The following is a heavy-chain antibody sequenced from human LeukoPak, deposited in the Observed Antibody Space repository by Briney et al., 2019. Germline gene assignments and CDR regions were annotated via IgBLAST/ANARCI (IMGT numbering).Heavy chain of an antibody. J-gene: IGHJ4*02. D-gene: IGHD3-3*01. CDR2: IRYDGSNK. Sequence: PGGSLRLSCAASGFTFSSHGMRWVRQAPGRGRGWVAFIRYDGSNKYYADTVKSRFTISRDNSKNTLYLQINSLRAEDTAVYYCATGITILGVVTSIAYWGQGTLVTVSS. V-gene: IGHV3-30*02. CDR3: ATGITILGVVTSIAY. CDR1: GFTFSSHG.